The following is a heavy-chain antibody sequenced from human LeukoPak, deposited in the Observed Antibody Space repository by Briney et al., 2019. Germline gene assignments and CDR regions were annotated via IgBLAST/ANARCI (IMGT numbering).Heavy chain of an antibody. CDR3: AKASYSSGFFDY. J-gene: IGHJ4*02. CDR1: GFTVSSNY. CDR2: IYSGGST. V-gene: IGHV3-53*05. D-gene: IGHD6-19*01. Sequence: PGGSLRLSCAASGFTVSSNYMSWVRQAPGKGLEWVSVIYSGGSTYYADSVKGRFTISRDNAKNSLYLQMNSLRAEDTALYYCAKASYSSGFFDYWGQGTLVTVSS.